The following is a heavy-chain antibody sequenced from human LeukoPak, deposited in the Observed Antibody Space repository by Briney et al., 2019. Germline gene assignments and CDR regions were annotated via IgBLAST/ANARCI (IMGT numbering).Heavy chain of an antibody. CDR2: ISYDGSNK. D-gene: IGHD3-10*01. CDR3: AKDSPYYYGSGSYYVAQVDH. J-gene: IGHJ4*02. Sequence: GGSLRLSCAASGFTFSSYGMHWVRQAPGKGLEWVAAISYDGSNKNYVDSVKGRFTICRDNSMSTLYLQMNSLRTEHTAVYYCAKDSPYYYGSGSYYVAQVDHWGQGTLVTVSS. V-gene: IGHV3-30*18. CDR1: GFTFSSYG.